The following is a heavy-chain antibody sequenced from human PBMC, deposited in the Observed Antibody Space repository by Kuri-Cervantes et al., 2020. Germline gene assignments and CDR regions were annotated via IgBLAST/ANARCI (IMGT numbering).Heavy chain of an antibody. Sequence: GESLKISCAASGFTFSSYAMHWVRQAPGKGLEWVAVISYDGSNKYYADSVKGRFTISRDNSKNTLYLQMNSLRAEDTAVYYCAKDMGDSSGWYKPSAFDIWGQGTMVTVSS. CDR1: GFTFSSYA. CDR2: ISYDGSNK. V-gene: IGHV3-30-3*01. CDR3: AKDMGDSSGWYKPSAFDI. J-gene: IGHJ3*02. D-gene: IGHD6-19*01.